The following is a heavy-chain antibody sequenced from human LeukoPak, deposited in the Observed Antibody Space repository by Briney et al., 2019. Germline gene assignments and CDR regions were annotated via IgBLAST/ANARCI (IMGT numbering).Heavy chain of an antibody. CDR2: ISYDGSNK. J-gene: IGHJ4*02. CDR1: GFTFSSYA. CDR3: AREGTSLDY. Sequence: GGSLRLSCAASGFTFSSYAMHWVRQAPGKGLEWVAVISYDGSNKYYADSVKGRFTISRDNSKNTLYLQMNSLRAEDTAVYYCAREGTSLDYWGQGTLVTVSS. D-gene: IGHD3-16*02. V-gene: IGHV3-30*04.